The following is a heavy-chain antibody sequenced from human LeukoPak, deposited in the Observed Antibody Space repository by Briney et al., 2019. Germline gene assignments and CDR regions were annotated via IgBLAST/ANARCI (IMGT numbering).Heavy chain of an antibody. CDR2: ITSSGTYI. J-gene: IGHJ4*02. D-gene: IGHD1-26*01. CDR1: GFTFSSYS. CDR3: ATGEGGFDY. Sequence: GGSLRLSCAASGFTFSSYSMNWVRQAPGKGLEWVSSITSSGTYIYYADSLKGRFTISRDNAKNSLYLQMNSLRAEDTAMYYCATGEGGFDYWGQGTLVAVSS. V-gene: IGHV3-21*01.